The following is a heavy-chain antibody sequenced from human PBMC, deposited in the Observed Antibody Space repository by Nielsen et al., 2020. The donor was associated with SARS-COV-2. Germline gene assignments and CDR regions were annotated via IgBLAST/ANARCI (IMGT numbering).Heavy chain of an antibody. J-gene: IGHJ3*02. CDR3: AKDPRAIFVVVVAATPFYAFDI. CDR2: ISYDGSNK. Sequence: SLKISCAASGFTFSSYGMHWVRQAPGKGLEWVAVISYDGSNKYYADSVKGRFTISRDNSKNTLYLQMNSLRAEDTAVYYCAKDPRAIFVVVVAATPFYAFDIWGQGTMVTVSS. V-gene: IGHV3-30*18. CDR1: GFTFSSYG. D-gene: IGHD2-15*01.